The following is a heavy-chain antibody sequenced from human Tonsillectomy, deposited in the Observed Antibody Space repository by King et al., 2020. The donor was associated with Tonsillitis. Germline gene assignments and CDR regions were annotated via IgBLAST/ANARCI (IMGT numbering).Heavy chain of an antibody. D-gene: IGHD3-3*01. J-gene: IGHJ3*02. Sequence: VQLVESGAEVKKPGASVKVSCKASGYTFTGYYMHWVRQAPGQGLEWMGWINPNSGGTNYAQKFQGWVTMTRDTSISTAYMELSRLRSDDTAVYYCARGPLHTIFGVVIPRGDAFDIWGQGTMVTVSS. CDR2: INPNSGGT. CDR3: ARGPLHTIFGVVIPRGDAFDI. CDR1: GYTFTGYY. V-gene: IGHV1-2*04.